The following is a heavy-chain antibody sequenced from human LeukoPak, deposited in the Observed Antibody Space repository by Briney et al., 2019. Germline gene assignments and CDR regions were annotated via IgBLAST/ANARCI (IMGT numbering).Heavy chain of an antibody. Sequence: PGGSLRLSCAASGFTFSSYGMHWVRQAPGKGLEWVAVISYDGSNKYYADSVKGRFTISRDNSKNTLYLQMNSLRAEDTAVYYCAKSPRGVYGVFDYWGRGTLVTVSS. V-gene: IGHV3-30*18. J-gene: IGHJ4*02. CDR1: GFTFSSYG. CDR2: ISYDGSNK. CDR3: AKSPRGVYGVFDY. D-gene: IGHD3-10*01.